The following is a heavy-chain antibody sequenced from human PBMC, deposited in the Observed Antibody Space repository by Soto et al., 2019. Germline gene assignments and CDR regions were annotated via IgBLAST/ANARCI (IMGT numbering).Heavy chain of an antibody. V-gene: IGHV3-23*01. D-gene: IGHD4-17*01. CDR1: GFTFSSYA. CDR2: ISGSGGST. Sequence: EVQLLESGGGLVQPGGSLRLSCAASGFTFSSYAMSWVRQAPGKGLEWVSAISGSGGSTYYADSVKGRSTISRDNSKNTLYLQMNSLRAEDTAVYYCAKERSMTTVTPNWFDPWGQGTLVTVSS. J-gene: IGHJ5*02. CDR3: AKERSMTTVTPNWFDP.